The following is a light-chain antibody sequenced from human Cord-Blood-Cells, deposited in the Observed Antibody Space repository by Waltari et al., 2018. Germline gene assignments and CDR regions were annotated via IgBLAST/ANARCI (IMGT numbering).Light chain of an antibody. Sequence: QSALTQPASVSGSPGQSITISCTGTSSDVGSDNLVSWYQQHPGKAPKLMIYEGSKRPSGVSNRFSGSKSGNTASLTISGLQAEDEADYYCCSYAGSSTWAFGGGTKLTVL. CDR1: SSDVGSDNL. J-gene: IGLJ3*02. CDR3: CSYAGSSTWA. V-gene: IGLV2-23*01. CDR2: EGS.